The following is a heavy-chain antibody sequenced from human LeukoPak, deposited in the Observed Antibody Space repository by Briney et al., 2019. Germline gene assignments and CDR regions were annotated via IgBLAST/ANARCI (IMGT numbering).Heavy chain of an antibody. J-gene: IGHJ4*02. CDR1: GSTFSTYA. V-gene: IGHV3-23*01. CDR2: ISGSGGST. Sequence: PGGSLRLSCTASGSTFSTYAMSWVRQAPGEGLEWVSGISGSGGSTYYTDSVKGRFTISRDNSKNTLHLQMSSLRAEDTALYYCVKDRCDRTTCPEVWGQGTLVTVSS. CDR3: VKDRCDRTTCPEV. D-gene: IGHD2-2*01.